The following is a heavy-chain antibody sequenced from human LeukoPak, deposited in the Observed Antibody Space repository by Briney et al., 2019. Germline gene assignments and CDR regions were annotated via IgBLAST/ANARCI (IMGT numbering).Heavy chain of an antibody. CDR1: GGSISSYY. D-gene: IGHD3-22*01. J-gene: IGHJ4*02. Sequence: PSETLSLTCTVSGGSISSYYWSWIRQPAGKGLEWIGRIYTSGSTNYNPSLKSRVTMSVDTSKNQFSLKLSSVTAADTAVYYCATETDYYDSSGYPHWGQGTLVTVSS. V-gene: IGHV4-4*07. CDR2: IYTSGST. CDR3: ATETDYYDSSGYPH.